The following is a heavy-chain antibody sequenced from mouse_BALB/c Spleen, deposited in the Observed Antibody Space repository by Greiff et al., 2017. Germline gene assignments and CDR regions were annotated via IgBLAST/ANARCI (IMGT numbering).Heavy chain of an antibody. CDR2: ISSGGST. Sequence: EVQLVESGGGLVKPGGSLKLSCAASGFTFSSYAMSWVRQTPEKRLGWVASISSGGSTYYPDSVKGRFTISRDNARNILYLQMSSLRSEDTAMYYCARGGYYYGSSSHYYAMDYWGQGTSVTVSS. D-gene: IGHD1-1*01. CDR3: ARGGYYYGSSSHYYAMDY. J-gene: IGHJ4*01. V-gene: IGHV5-6-5*01. CDR1: GFTFSSYA.